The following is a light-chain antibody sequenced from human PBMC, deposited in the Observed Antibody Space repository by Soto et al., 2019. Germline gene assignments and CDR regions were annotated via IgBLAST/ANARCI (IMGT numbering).Light chain of an antibody. V-gene: IGKV1-12*01. CDR3: QHVNTFHFT. CDR2: GAS. J-gene: IGKJ5*01. CDR1: QENSSW. Sequence: NRMNQSPSTLSGSVGDRVIITCRASQENSSWLAWYQQKTGTAPKVLIYGASRLQRGVPSRFSGSGSGTDFTLTISSLQPEDFATYYCQHVNTFHFTFGQGTRREIK.